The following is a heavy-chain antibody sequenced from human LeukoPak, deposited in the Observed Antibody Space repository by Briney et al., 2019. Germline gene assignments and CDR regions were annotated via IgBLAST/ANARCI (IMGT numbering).Heavy chain of an antibody. CDR2: ISGSGGST. J-gene: IGHJ4*02. CDR1: GGSISSSSYY. V-gene: IGHV3-23*01. CDR3: AKVLVGTTCFEY. D-gene: IGHD1-7*01. Sequence: ETLSLTCTVSGGSISSSSYYWGWIRQPPGKGLEWVSAISGSGGSTYYADSVKGRFTMSRDNSKNTLYLQMNSLRAEDTAVYYCAKVLVGTTCFEYWGQGTLVTVSS.